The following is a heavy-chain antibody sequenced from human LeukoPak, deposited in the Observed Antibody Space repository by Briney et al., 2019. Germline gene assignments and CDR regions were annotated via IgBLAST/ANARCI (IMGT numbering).Heavy chain of an antibody. J-gene: IGHJ4*02. CDR1: GYTFTSYY. D-gene: IGHD3-10*01. Sequence: ASVKVSCKASGYTFTSYYMHWVRQAPGQGLEWMGIINPSGGSTSYAQKFQGRVTMTRDTSTSTVYMELSSLRSEDTAVYYCASTPYYYGSGSYPFDYWGQGTLVTVSS. CDR3: ASTPYYYGSGSYPFDY. V-gene: IGHV1-46*01. CDR2: INPSGGST.